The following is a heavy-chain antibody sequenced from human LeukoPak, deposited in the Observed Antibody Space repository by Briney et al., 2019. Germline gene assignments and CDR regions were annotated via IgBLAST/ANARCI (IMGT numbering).Heavy chain of an antibody. CDR2: IYYSGST. D-gene: IGHD5-12*01. J-gene: IGHJ6*03. Sequence: SETLSLTCTVSGGSISSYYWSWIRQPPGKGLEWVGYIYYSGSTNYNPSLKSRVTISVDTSKNQFSLKLSSVTAADTAVYYCARVVYSGYDFRGAMDVWGKGTTVTVSS. V-gene: IGHV4-59*01. CDR1: GGSISSYY. CDR3: ARVVYSGYDFRGAMDV.